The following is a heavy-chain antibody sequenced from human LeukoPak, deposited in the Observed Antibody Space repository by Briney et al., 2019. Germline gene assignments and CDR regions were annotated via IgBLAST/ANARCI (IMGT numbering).Heavy chain of an antibody. Sequence: PGGSLRLSCAASEFSVGSNYMTWVRQAPGKGLEWVSLIYSGGSTYYADSVKGRFTISRDNSKNTLYLQMNSLRAEDTAVYYCARTEAFSSSWYTGLEYFQHWGQGTLVTVSS. CDR1: EFSVGSNY. J-gene: IGHJ1*01. V-gene: IGHV3-66*01. CDR2: IYSGGST. D-gene: IGHD6-13*01. CDR3: ARTEAFSSSWYTGLEYFQH.